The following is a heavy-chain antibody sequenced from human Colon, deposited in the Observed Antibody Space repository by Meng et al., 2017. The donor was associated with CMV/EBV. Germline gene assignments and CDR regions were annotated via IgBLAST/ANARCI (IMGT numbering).Heavy chain of an antibody. D-gene: IGHD3-10*02. CDR1: GGSFTSNSYF. Sequence: RLHLEESGPGLVKPSETLSLTCTVSGGSFTSNSYFWGWIRQPPGKGLEYIGSIYNSGSAYYNPSLKSRVTISLDTSKNQFSLKLSSVTAADTAMYYCARVVLNFFDYWGQGTLVTVSS. CDR3: ARVVLNFFDY. V-gene: IGHV4-39*06. J-gene: IGHJ4*02. CDR2: IYNSGSA.